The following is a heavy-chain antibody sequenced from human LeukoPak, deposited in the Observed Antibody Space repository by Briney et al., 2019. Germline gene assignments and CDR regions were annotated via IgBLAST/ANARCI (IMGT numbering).Heavy chain of an antibody. CDR1: GFTFSSYA. V-gene: IGHV3-23*01. J-gene: IGHJ4*02. CDR2: ISGSGGTT. CDR3: AKVGEKVGIRTSSFDY. D-gene: IGHD2-21*01. Sequence: GGSLRLSCAASGFTFSSYAMSWVRQAPGKGLEWASGISGSGGTTYYADSVKGRFTISRDKSKNTLYLQMNSLRAEDTAVYYCAKVGEKVGIRTSSFDYWGQGTLVTVSS.